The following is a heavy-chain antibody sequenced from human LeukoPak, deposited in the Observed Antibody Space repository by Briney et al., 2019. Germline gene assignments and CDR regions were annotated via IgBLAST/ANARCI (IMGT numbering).Heavy chain of an antibody. V-gene: IGHV4-34*01. D-gene: IGHD3-3*01. CDR1: GGSFSGYY. Sequence: SETLSLTCAVYGGSFSGYYWSWLRQPPGKGLEWIGEINHSGSTNYNPSLKSRVTISVDTSKNQFSLKLSSVTAADTAVYYCARSAGPLTIFGVVVSSFDPWGQGTLVTVSS. J-gene: IGHJ5*02. CDR3: ARSAGPLTIFGVVVSSFDP. CDR2: INHSGST.